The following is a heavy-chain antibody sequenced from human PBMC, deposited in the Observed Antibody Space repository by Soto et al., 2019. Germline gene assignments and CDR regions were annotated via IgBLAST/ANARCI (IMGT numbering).Heavy chain of an antibody. CDR2: INGRDGAI. CDR3: ARDHLWAFDY. D-gene: IGHD3-3*02. CDR1: GFSFSVYS. J-gene: IGHJ4*02. V-gene: IGHV3-48*02. Sequence: PGGSLRLSCAASGFSFSVYSMNWVRQAPGKGREWVSYINGRDGAINYVDSVKGRFTISIDIAKNSLYLQMNSLRDEDTAVYFCARDHLWAFDYWGQGVLVTVSS.